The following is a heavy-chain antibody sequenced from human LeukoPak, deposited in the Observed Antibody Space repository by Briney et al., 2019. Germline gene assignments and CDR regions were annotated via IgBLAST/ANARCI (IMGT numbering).Heavy chain of an antibody. CDR3: YITMVRGVIITGDY. Sequence: ASVKVSCKASGYTFTSYGISWVRQAPGQALEWMGWISAYNGNTNYAQKLQGRVTMTTDTSTSTAYMELRSLRSDDTAVYYCYITMVRGVIITGDYWGQGTLVTVSS. D-gene: IGHD3-10*01. V-gene: IGHV1-18*01. CDR2: ISAYNGNT. J-gene: IGHJ4*02. CDR1: GYTFTSYG.